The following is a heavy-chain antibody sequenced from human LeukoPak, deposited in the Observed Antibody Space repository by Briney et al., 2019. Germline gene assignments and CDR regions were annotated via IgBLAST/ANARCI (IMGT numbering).Heavy chain of an antibody. V-gene: IGHV4-4*07. J-gene: IGHJ4*02. CDR3: ARGISMVRGNQHFDY. D-gene: IGHD3-10*01. Sequence: PSETLSLTCTVSGGSISSYYWSWIRQPAGKGLEWIGRIYTSGSANYSPSLKSRVTMSVDTPKNQFSLKLSSVTAADTAVYYCARGISMVRGNQHFDYWGQGTLVTVSS. CDR1: GGSISSYY. CDR2: IYTSGSA.